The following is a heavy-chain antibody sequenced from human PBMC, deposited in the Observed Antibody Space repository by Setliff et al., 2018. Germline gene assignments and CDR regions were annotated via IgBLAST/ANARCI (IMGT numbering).Heavy chain of an antibody. CDR1: GYTFTLYY. D-gene: IGHD3-16*01. CDR2: INANSGGT. Sequence: ASVQVSCKASGYTFTLYYLHWVRQAPGQGLEWMGRINANSGGTNYAQKFQGRVTMTRDTSISTAYMDLSRLRSDDTAVYYCARDRVWGTLDAFDIWGQGTMVTVSS. CDR3: ARDRVWGTLDAFDI. V-gene: IGHV1-2*06. J-gene: IGHJ3*02.